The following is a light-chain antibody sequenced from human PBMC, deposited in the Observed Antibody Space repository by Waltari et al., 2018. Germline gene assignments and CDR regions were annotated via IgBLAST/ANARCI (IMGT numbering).Light chain of an antibody. CDR1: QSLVYRDENTY. Sequence: DVVMTQSPLSVPVTLGQPASFSCRSGQSLVYRDENTYLSWFHQRPGQSPRRLIYKMSNRDSGVPDRFSCSGSVTDFTLKISRVEAEDVVVYYCMQAVHLPYTFGQGTKLEIK. V-gene: IGKV2-30*01. J-gene: IGKJ2*01. CDR2: KMS. CDR3: MQAVHLPYT.